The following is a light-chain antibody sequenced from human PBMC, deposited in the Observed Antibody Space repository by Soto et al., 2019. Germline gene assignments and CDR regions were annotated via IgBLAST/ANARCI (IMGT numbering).Light chain of an antibody. CDR3: QQYDNRPPT. Sequence: DLQMTQSPSSLSASVGDRVTITCQASQDISNYLNWYQQKPGKAPKLLIYDASNLETGVPSRFSGSGSGTDFTFTISSLQPEDIATYYCQQYDNRPPTFGGGTKVESK. V-gene: IGKV1-33*01. J-gene: IGKJ4*01. CDR1: QDISNY. CDR2: DAS.